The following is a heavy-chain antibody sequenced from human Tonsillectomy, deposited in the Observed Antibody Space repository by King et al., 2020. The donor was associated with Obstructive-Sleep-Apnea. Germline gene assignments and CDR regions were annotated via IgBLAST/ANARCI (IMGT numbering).Heavy chain of an antibody. Sequence: QLQESGPGLVKPSETLSLTCTVSGGSISSYYWSWIRQPPGKGLEWIGYIYYSGSTNYNPSLKSRGTIPVDTSKNQFSLKLSSVTAADTAVYYCASTHYDILTGPPDAFDIWGQGTMVTVSS. J-gene: IGHJ3*02. CDR1: GGSISSYY. CDR3: ASTHYDILTGPPDAFDI. D-gene: IGHD3-9*01. V-gene: IGHV4-59*01. CDR2: IYYSGST.